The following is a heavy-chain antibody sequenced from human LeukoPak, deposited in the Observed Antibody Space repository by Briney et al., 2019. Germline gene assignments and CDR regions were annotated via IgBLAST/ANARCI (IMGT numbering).Heavy chain of an antibody. CDR2: ISSSGSTI. J-gene: IGHJ6*03. V-gene: IGHV3-48*03. CDR1: GFTFSSYE. CDR3: ARALRYFDWLLSDYYYYMDV. D-gene: IGHD3-9*01. Sequence: PGGSLRLSCAASGFTFSSYEMNWVRQAPGKGLEWVSYISSSGSTIYYADSVKGRFTISRDNAKNSLYLQMNSLRAEDTAVYYCARALRYFDWLLSDYYYYMDVWGKGTTVTISS.